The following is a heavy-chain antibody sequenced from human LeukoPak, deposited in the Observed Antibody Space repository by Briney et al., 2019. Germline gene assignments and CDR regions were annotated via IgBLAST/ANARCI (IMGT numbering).Heavy chain of an antibody. J-gene: IGHJ4*02. D-gene: IGHD2-2*02. Sequence: ASVKVSCKASGCDFSSFDVNWVRQAPGQGLEWMGWVNPNRGNTGYAQKFQGRVTMTRNTSINTAYMQLNNLGSEDTAVYYCARGTPYCTSASCYNYWGQGSLVTVSS. CDR1: GCDFSSFD. CDR3: ARGTPYCTSASCYNY. V-gene: IGHV1-8*01. CDR2: VNPNRGNT.